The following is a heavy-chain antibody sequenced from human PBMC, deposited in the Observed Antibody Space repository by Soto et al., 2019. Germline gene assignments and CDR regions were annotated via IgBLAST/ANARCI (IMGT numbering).Heavy chain of an antibody. CDR3: AKVGRGAVAHDY. J-gene: IGHJ4*02. V-gene: IGHV3-30*18. CDR1: GFTFSSYG. CDR2: ISYDGSNK. Sequence: QVQLVESGGGVVQPGRSLRLSCAASGFTFSSYGMHWVRQAPGKGLEWVAVISYDGSNKYYADSVKGRFTISRDNSKNTRYLQMNSLRAEDTAVYYCAKVGRGAVAHDYWGQGTLVTVSS. D-gene: IGHD6-19*01.